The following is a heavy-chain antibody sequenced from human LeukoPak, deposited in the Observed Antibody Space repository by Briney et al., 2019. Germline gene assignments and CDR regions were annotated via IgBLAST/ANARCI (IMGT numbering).Heavy chain of an antibody. D-gene: IGHD3-9*01. Sequence: ASVKVSCKASGYDFTKYAVQWVRQAPGQRLEWMGWIDAGNGRTKYSQDFQGRVTITRDTSISTAYMELSSLTSEDTAVYYCARGDRDYDILTGYSKSRFDPWGQGTLVTVSS. CDR3: ARGDRDYDILTGYSKSRFDP. CDR2: IDAGNGRT. CDR1: GYDFTKYA. J-gene: IGHJ5*02. V-gene: IGHV1-3*03.